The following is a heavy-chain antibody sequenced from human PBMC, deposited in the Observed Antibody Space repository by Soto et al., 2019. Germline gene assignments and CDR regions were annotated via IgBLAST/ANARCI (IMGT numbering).Heavy chain of an antibody. CDR3: AHTRVNSGLDS. CDR2: IYWDDDE. Sequence: QITLKESGPTLVKPTPTLTLTCTFSGFSLTTSGVGVGWIRQPPGKALAWLALIYWDDDERYSPSLKSRLTITKDTSKNQGVLTLTNMDPVDTATYYCAHTRVNSGLDSWGQGTLVTVSS. J-gene: IGHJ4*02. CDR1: GFSLTTSGVG. D-gene: IGHD1-26*01. V-gene: IGHV2-5*02.